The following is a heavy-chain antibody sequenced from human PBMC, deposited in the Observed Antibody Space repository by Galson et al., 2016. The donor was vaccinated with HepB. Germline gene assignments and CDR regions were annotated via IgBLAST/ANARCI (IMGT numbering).Heavy chain of an antibody. V-gene: IGHV3-49*03. Sequence: SLRLSCATSGFTFGDYAMSWFRQAPGKGLEWVGFIRSRAYGGTTEYAASVKGKFTISRDDSRSIAYLQMNSLKTEDTAVYYCTRVLERRRSGYSVYQYYYYGMDVWGKGTTVTVSS. D-gene: IGHD5/OR15-5a*01. CDR1: GFTFGDYA. CDR3: TRVLERRRSGYSVYQYYYYGMDV. CDR2: IRSRAYGGTT. J-gene: IGHJ6*04.